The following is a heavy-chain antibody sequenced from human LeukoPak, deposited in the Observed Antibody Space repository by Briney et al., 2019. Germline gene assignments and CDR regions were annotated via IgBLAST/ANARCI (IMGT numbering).Heavy chain of an antibody. CDR3: ARDGKYSGSFDS. CDR1: GFTFSKAW. J-gene: IGHJ5*01. CDR2: ISSSSSTI. V-gene: IGHV3-48*04. D-gene: IGHD1-26*01. Sequence: GGSLRLSCAASGFTFSKAWMSWVRQAPGKGLEWISYISSSSSTIYYADSVKGRFTISRDNAKNSLFLQMNSLRAEDTTMYYCARDGKYSGSFDSWGQGTLVTVSS.